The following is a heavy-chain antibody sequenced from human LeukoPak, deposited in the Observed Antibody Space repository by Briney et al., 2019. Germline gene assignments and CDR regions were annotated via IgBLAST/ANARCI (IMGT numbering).Heavy chain of an antibody. D-gene: IGHD5-12*01. V-gene: IGHV3-30*01. CDR1: GFTFSSYA. CDR2: ISYDGSNK. Sequence: PGGSLRLSCAASGFTFSSYAMHWVPQAPGKGLEWVAVISYDGSNKYYADSVKGRFTISRDNSKNTLYLQMNSLRAEDTAVYYCAREEGYNGYDYWGQGTLVTVSS. CDR3: AREEGYNGYDY. J-gene: IGHJ4*02.